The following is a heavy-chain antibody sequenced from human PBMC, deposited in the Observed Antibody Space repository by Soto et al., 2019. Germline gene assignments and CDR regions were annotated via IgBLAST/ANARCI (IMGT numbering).Heavy chain of an antibody. CDR1: GGPFISYA. J-gene: IGHJ6*02. CDR2: IIPIFGTA. D-gene: IGHD1-26*01. V-gene: IGHV1-69*01. CDR3: ARESYPSSRYWPTFYYYYYGMAV. Sequence: VKVACKASGGPFISYAIIWVRQAPGQGLEWMGGIIPIFGTASYAQKFQGRVTITADESTSTAYMEPSSLRSEDTAVYYCARESYPSSRYWPTFYYYYYGMAVWGQGTTVTVYS.